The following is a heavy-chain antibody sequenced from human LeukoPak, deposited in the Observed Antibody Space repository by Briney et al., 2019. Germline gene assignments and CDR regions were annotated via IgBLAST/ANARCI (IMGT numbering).Heavy chain of an antibody. D-gene: IGHD2-15*01. V-gene: IGHV1-18*01. J-gene: IGHJ4*02. CDR3: ARDAYCSGGSCYFDY. CDR2: ISAYNGNT. CDR1: GYTFTSYG. Sequence: ASVKVSCKASGYTFTSYGISRVRQAPGQGLEWMGWISAYNGNTNYAQKLQGRVTMTTDTSTSTAYMELRSLRSDDTAVYYCARDAYCSGGSCYFDYWGQGTLVTVSS.